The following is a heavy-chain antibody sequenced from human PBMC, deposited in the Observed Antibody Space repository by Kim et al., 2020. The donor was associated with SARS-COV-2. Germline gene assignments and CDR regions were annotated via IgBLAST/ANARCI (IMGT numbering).Heavy chain of an antibody. D-gene: IGHD2-15*01. Sequence: GGSLRLSCAASGFTFSSYGMHWVRQAPGKGLEWVAVIWYDGSNKYYADSVKGRFTISRDNSKNTLYLQMNSLRAEDTAVYYCASPIYCSGGSCFHWGQGTLVTVSS. CDR3: ASPIYCSGGSCFH. V-gene: IGHV3-33*01. CDR1: GFTFSSYG. J-gene: IGHJ4*02. CDR2: IWYDGSNK.